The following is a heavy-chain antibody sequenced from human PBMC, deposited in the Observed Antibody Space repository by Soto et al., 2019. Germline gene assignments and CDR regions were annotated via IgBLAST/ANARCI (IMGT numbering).Heavy chain of an antibody. Sequence: QITLKESGPTLVKPTQTLTLTCSFSGFSLSTSGVGVGWIRQPPGKALEWLALIYWDDDKRYSPSLERRLTITRDTAKNQVVLTMTNMNPVDTATYYCARRLRAAGGYAFDYWGQGALITVSS. D-gene: IGHD6-13*01. J-gene: IGHJ4*02. CDR3: ARRLRAAGGYAFDY. CDR2: IYWDDDK. CDR1: GFSLSTSGVG. V-gene: IGHV2-5*02.